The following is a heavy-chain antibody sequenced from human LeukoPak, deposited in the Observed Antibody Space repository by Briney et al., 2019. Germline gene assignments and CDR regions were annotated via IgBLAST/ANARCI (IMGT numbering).Heavy chain of an antibody. CDR3: ARRPRAGGYWYYFDY. J-gene: IGHJ4*02. CDR2: INHSGST. CDR1: GGSFSGYY. V-gene: IGHV4-34*01. D-gene: IGHD2-8*02. Sequence: SETLSLTCAVYGGSFSGYYWSWIRQPPGKGLEWIGEINHSGSTNYNPSLKSRVTISVDTSKNQFSLKLSSVTAADTAVYYCARRPRAGGYWYYFDYWGQGTLVTVSS.